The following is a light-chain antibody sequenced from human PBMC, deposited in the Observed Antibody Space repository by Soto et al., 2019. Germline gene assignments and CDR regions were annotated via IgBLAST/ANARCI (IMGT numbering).Light chain of an antibody. V-gene: IGLV2-14*02. CDR2: DVR. CDR1: SSDVGSYNL. J-gene: IGLJ1*01. CDR3: SSYTTSSTLYV. Sequence: QSVLTQPASVSGSPGQSITISCTGTSSDVGSYNLVSWYQQHPGKAPKLMIYDVRNRPSGISNRFSGSKSGNTASLTISGLQAEDEADYYCSSYTTSSTLYVFGTGTKGTVL.